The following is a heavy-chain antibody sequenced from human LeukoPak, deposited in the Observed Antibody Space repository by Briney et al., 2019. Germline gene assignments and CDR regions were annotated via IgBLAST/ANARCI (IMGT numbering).Heavy chain of an antibody. CDR2: IRYDGSNK. J-gene: IGHJ4*02. V-gene: IGHV3-30*02. CDR3: ARERDYDYVWGSYRYVFVY. Sequence: TGGSLRLSCAASGFTFSSYGMHWVRQAPGKGLEWVAFIRYDGSNKYYADSVKGRFTISRDNAKNSLYLQMNSLRAEDTAVYYCARERDYDYVWGSYRYVFVYWGQGTLVTVSS. D-gene: IGHD3-16*02. CDR1: GFTFSSYG.